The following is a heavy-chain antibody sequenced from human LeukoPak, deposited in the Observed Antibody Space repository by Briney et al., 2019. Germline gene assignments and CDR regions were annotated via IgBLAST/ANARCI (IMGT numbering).Heavy chain of an antibody. CDR3: ARDVYGSGSYYSVEGY. D-gene: IGHD3-10*01. V-gene: IGHV1-2*02. CDR2: INPNSGGT. CDR1: GYTFTGYY. J-gene: IGHJ4*02. Sequence: ASVKVSCKASGYTFTGYYMHWVRQAPGQGLEWMGWINPNSGGTNYAQKFQGRVTMTRDTSISTAYMELSRLRSDDTAVYYCARDVYGSGSYYSVEGYWGQGTLVTVSS.